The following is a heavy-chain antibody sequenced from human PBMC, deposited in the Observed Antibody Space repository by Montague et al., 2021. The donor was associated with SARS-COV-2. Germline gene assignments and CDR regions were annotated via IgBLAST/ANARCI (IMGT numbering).Heavy chain of an antibody. CDR1: GFTFSSYS. V-gene: IGHV3-21*01. J-gene: IGHJ4*02. Sequence: SLRLSCAASGFTFSSYSMNWVRQAPGKGLEWVSSISSSSSYIYYADSVKGRFTISRDNAKNSLYLQMSSLRAEDTAAYYCARDKYYDILTGYYNYWGQGTLVTVSS. CDR3: ARDKYYDILTGYYNY. D-gene: IGHD3-9*01. CDR2: ISSSSSYI.